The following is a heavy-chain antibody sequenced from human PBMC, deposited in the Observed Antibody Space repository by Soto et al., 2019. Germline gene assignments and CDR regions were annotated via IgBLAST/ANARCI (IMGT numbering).Heavy chain of an antibody. CDR1: GFTFSNYA. CDR3: ATVSRSSGWYPGAFDI. D-gene: IGHD6-19*01. Sequence: PGWSLRLSCAASGFTFSNYAMSWVRQAPGKGLEWVSYISHSGGSTYYADSVKGRFTISRDNSKNTLYLQMNSLRAEGTAVYYCATVSRSSGWYPGAFDIWGQGTMVTVS. V-gene: IGHV3-23*01. CDR2: ISHSGGST. J-gene: IGHJ3*02.